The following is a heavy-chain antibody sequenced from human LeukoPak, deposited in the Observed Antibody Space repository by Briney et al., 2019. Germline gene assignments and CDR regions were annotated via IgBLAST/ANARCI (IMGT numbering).Heavy chain of an antibody. CDR1: GFTFSDYY. V-gene: IGHV3-11*04. Sequence: PGGSMRLSCADSGFTFSDYYMTWIRQSPGKGLEWVSDIDFSGSRIYYRDSVKGRFTVSRDNAPNTLYLQMNYLRAEDTAVYYCARDPGGDVHDWYFDLWGPGTLVTVSS. D-gene: IGHD2-21*02. CDR3: ARDPGGDVHDWYFDL. CDR2: IDFSGSRI. J-gene: IGHJ2*01.